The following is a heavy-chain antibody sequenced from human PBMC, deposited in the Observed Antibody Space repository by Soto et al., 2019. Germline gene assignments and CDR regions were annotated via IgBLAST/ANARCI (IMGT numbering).Heavy chain of an antibody. CDR3: ARDGGLLVDY. J-gene: IGHJ4*02. CDR1: GFMFSSYA. D-gene: IGHD1-26*01. Sequence: QVQLVESGGGVVQPGRSLRLSCAASGFMFSSYAMHWVRQAPGKGLEWVAVKTYDGSNKYYADSVKGRFTISRDNSKTTLYLQMTSLRAEDTAVNYCARDGGLLVDYWGQGTLVTVSS. CDR2: KTYDGSNK. V-gene: IGHV3-30-3*01.